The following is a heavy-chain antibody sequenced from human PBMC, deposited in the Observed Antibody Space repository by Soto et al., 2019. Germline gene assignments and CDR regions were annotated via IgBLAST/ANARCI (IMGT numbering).Heavy chain of an antibody. CDR2: IYYSGST. J-gene: IGHJ5*02. CDR1: GGSISSGGYY. V-gene: IGHV4-31*03. CDR3: ARVGLLWFGELLSPAPWFDP. Sequence: SETLSLTCTVSGGSISSGGYYWSWTRQHPGKGLEWIGYIYYSGSTYYNPSLKSRVTISVDTSKNQFSLKLSSVTAADTAVYYCARVGLLWFGELLSPAPWFDPWGQGTLVTVSS. D-gene: IGHD3-10*01.